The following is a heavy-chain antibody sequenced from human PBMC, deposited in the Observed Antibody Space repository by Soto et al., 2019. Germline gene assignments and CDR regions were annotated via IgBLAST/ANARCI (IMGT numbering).Heavy chain of an antibody. V-gene: IGHV3-11*01. Sequence: GXPRLSCTASGFXFSDYYVIWIRQAPGKGLELVSYISYSCSTIYYADSVKGRFTISRENAKNSLYLQMNSLRDEDTAVHYCARDNLAFDIWGQGTMVTVS. J-gene: IGHJ3*02. CDR2: ISYSCSTI. CDR1: GFXFSDYY. CDR3: ARDNLAFDI.